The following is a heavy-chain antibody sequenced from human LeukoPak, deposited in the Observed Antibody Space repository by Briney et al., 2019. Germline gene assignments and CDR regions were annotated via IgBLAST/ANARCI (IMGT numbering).Heavy chain of an antibody. Sequence: VASVKVSCKASGYTFTGYYMHWVRQAPGQGLEWMGRINPNSGGTNYEQKFQGRVTMTRDTSISTAYMELSRLRSDDTAVYYCAREVSSGWAPGGMDVWGQGTTVTVSS. CDR3: AREVSSGWAPGGMDV. D-gene: IGHD6-19*01. V-gene: IGHV1-2*06. CDR2: INPNSGGT. CDR1: GYTFTGYY. J-gene: IGHJ6*02.